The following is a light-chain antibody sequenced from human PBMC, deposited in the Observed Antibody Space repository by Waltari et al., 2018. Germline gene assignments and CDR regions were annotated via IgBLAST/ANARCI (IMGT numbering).Light chain of an antibody. Sequence: EIVLTQSPGTLSLSPGERATLSCRASESVKGNYLVWYQQKPGQAPRVLIYGSSKRATGIPARFNGGGSGTEFTLTISSLQSGDSAVYYCQQYNNWPLTFGQGTKVEIK. J-gene: IGKJ1*01. CDR1: ESVKGNY. V-gene: IGKV3-15*01. CDR3: QQYNNWPLT. CDR2: GSS.